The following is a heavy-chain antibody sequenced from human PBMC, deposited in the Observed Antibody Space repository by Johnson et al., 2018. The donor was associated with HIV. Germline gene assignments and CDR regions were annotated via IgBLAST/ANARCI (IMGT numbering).Heavy chain of an antibody. CDR3: ATARRAIDV. V-gene: IGHV3-7*05. D-gene: IGHD6-6*01. J-gene: IGHJ3*01. Sequence: VKLVESGGGVVQPGRSLRLSCAASGFTFSYYGMTWVRQAPGKGLEWVANIKQDGSEKKYVDSVKGRFTISRDNAKNSLYLQMNSLRAEDTAVYYCATARRAIDVWGQGTMATVSS. CDR1: GFTFSYYG. CDR2: IKQDGSEK.